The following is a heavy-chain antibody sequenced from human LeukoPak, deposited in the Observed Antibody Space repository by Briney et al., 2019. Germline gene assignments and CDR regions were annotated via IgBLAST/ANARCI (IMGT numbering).Heavy chain of an antibody. V-gene: IGHV4-34*01. J-gene: IGHJ4*02. Sequence: SETLSLTCAVYGGSFSGYYWSWIRQPPGKGLEWIGEINHSGSTNYNPSLKSRVTISVDTSKNQFSLKLSSVTVADTAVYYCARADSRGVGYWGQGTLVTVSS. CDR2: INHSGST. CDR1: GGSFSGYY. D-gene: IGHD6-13*01. CDR3: ARADSRGVGY.